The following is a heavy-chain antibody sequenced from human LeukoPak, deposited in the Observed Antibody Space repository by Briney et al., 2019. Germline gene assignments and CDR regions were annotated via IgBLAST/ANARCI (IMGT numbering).Heavy chain of an antibody. CDR1: GFTFDDYG. CDR2: INWNGGST. CDR3: ARSGGKSSYYDFWSGSQYYFDY. Sequence: GGSLRLSCAASGFTFDDYGMSLVRQAPGKGLEWVSGINWNGGSTGYADSVKGRFTIPRDNAKNSLYLQMNSLRAEDTALYYCARSGGKSSYYDFWSGSQYYFDYWGQGTLATVSS. V-gene: IGHV3-20*04. J-gene: IGHJ4*02. D-gene: IGHD3-3*01.